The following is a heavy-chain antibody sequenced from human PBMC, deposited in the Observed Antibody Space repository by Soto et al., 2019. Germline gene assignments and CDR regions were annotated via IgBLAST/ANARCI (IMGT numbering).Heavy chain of an antibody. CDR2: ISGSGGST. J-gene: IGHJ6*02. CDR1: GFTFSSYG. V-gene: IGHV3-23*01. CDR3: AKDLARLLWFGEKTMGMDV. Sequence: PGGSPRLSCAASGFTFSSYGMHWVRQAPGKGLEWVSAISGSGGSTYYADSVKGRFTISRDNSKNTLYLQMNSLRAEDTAVYYCAKDLARLLWFGEKTMGMDVWGQGTTVTVPS. D-gene: IGHD3-10*01.